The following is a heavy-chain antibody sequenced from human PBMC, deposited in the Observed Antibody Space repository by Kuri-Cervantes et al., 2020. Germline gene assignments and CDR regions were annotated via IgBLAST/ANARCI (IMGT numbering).Heavy chain of an antibody. Sequence: GESLKISCAASGFTFNNYGMNWVRQAPGKGLEWVSSISSSSGYIYYADSVKDRFTISRDNAKNSLYLQMNSLRAEDTAVYYCAKVLVTYGSGSYYNSQQYDYWGQGTLVTVSS. CDR3: AKVLVTYGSGSYYNSQQYDY. J-gene: IGHJ4*02. CDR2: ISSSSGYI. V-gene: IGHV3-21*01. D-gene: IGHD3-10*01. CDR1: GFTFNNYG.